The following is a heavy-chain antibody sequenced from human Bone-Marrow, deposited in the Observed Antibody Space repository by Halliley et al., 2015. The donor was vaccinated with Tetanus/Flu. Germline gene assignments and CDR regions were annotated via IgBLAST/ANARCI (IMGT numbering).Heavy chain of an antibody. D-gene: IGHD3-10*01. CDR3: ARDGEVLANIFDY. J-gene: IGHJ4*02. CDR2: ISPSGGT. Sequence: TLSLTCGVSGYSITSAYYWGWIRQPPGKGLEWIGSISPSGGTYYNPSLKSRVTISLDTSKNQFSLKLTSVTAADTAVYYCARDGEVLANIFDYWGQGSLVTVSS. V-gene: IGHV4-38-2*02. CDR1: GYSITSAYY.